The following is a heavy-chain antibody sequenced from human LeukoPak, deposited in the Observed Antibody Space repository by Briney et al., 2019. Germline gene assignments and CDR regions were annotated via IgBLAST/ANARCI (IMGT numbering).Heavy chain of an antibody. J-gene: IGHJ6*03. CDR1: DGSFSDYL. Sequence: SETLSLTCAVNDGSFSDYLWTWIRQSPGKGLEWIGEINQGGRTNFNPSLKSRVTISADRSKYHFSLTLRSVTAADTAVYYCARGKRVWFGELMTSFSYFYIDVWGRGTTVIVSS. D-gene: IGHD3-10*01. CDR3: ARGKRVWFGELMTSFSYFYIDV. CDR2: INQGGRT. V-gene: IGHV4-34*01.